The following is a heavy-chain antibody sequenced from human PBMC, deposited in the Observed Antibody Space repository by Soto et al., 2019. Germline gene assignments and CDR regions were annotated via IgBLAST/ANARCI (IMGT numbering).Heavy chain of an antibody. CDR3: AKAIDITIFGVVISPWYYYYGMDV. CDR2: ISYDGSNK. Sequence: GGSLRLSCAASGFTFSSYGMHWVRQAPGKGLEWVAVISYDGSNKYYADSVKGRFTISRDNSKNTLHLQMNSLRAEDTAVYYCAKAIDITIFGVVISPWYYYYGMDVWGQGTTVTVSS. J-gene: IGHJ6*02. D-gene: IGHD3-3*01. V-gene: IGHV3-30*18. CDR1: GFTFSSYG.